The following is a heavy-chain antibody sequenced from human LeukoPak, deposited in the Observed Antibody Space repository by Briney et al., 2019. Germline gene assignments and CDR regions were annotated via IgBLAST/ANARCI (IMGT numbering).Heavy chain of an antibody. V-gene: IGHV4-34*01. CDR2: INHSGST. Sequence: SETLSLTCAVYGGSFSGYYWSWIRQPPGEGLEWIGEINHSGSTNYNPSLKSRVTISVDTSKNQFSLKLSSVTAADTAVYYCARGLDYYGSGSYYISWGQGTLVTVSS. CDR3: ARGLDYYGSGSYYIS. J-gene: IGHJ4*02. D-gene: IGHD3-10*01. CDR1: GGSFSGYY.